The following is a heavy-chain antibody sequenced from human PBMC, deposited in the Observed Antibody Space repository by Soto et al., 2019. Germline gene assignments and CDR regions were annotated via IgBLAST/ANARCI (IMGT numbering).Heavy chain of an antibody. J-gene: IGHJ4*02. CDR2: INTDGTTT. CDR3: ARDQHWYNPDY. CDR1: GFTFTGHW. V-gene: IGHV3-74*01. Sequence: EVQLVESGGGLVQPGGSLRLSCAASGFTFTGHWMHWVRQPLGKGLVWVARINTDGTTTNYADSVKGRFTISRDNAKNTLYLEMNSLRAEDTAVYYCARDQHWYNPDYWGQGTLVTVS. D-gene: IGHD1-1*01.